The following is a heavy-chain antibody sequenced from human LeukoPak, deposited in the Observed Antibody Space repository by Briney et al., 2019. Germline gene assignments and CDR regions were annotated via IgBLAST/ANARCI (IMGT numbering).Heavy chain of an antibody. CDR2: IYSGGYT. J-gene: IGHJ4*02. CDR3: ARTAAGTFFDY. CDR1: GFTFSSNY. Sequence: PGGSLRLSCAVSGFTFSSNYMSWVRQAPGKGLEWVSIIYSGGYTFYADSVKGRFTISRDNSKNTLYLQMNSLRAEDTAVYYCARTAAGTFFDYWGQGTLVTASS. V-gene: IGHV3-53*01. D-gene: IGHD6-13*01.